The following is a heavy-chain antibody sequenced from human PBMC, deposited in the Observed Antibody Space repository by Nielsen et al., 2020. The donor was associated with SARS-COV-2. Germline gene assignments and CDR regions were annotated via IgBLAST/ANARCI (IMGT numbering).Heavy chain of an antibody. CDR3: ASRGGGGGSGSYYGMDV. CDR2: ITPIFGTA. CDR1: GGTFSSYA. V-gene: IGHV1-69*06. J-gene: IGHJ6*02. Sequence: SVKVSCKASGGTFSSYAISWVRQAPGQGLEWMGGITPIFGTANYAQKFQGRVTITADKSTSTAYMELSSLRSEDTAVYYCASRGGGGGSGSYYGMDVWGQGTTVTVSS. D-gene: IGHD6-19*01.